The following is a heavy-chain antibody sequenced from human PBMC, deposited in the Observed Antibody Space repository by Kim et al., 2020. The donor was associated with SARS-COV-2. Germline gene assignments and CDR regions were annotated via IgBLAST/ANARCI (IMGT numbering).Heavy chain of an antibody. CDR1: GYTFTSYY. J-gene: IGHJ4*02. Sequence: ASVKVSCKASGYTFTSYYMHWVRQAPGQGLERMGIINPSGGSTSYAQKFQGRVTMTRDTSTSTVYMELSSLRSEDTAVYYCARDLPQPTETPLMNCGGDCYPFDYLGQGTLVTVSS. CDR2: INPSGGST. D-gene: IGHD2-21*02. V-gene: IGHV1-46*01. CDR3: ARDLPQPTETPLMNCGGDCYPFDY.